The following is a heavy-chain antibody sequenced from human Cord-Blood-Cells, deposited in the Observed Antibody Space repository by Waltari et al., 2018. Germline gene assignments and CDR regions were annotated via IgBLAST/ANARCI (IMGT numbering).Heavy chain of an antibody. V-gene: IGHV1-24*01. D-gene: IGHD2-2*01. CDR2: CGPDDGET. J-gene: IGHJ4*02. Sequence: QVQLVQSGAEVKKPGASVKVSCKVSGYTLTELSMHWVRQAPGKGLEWMGGCGPDDGETIYEQKFQGRGTMTENTSTDTAYMELSSLRSEDTAVYYCATAFPRYCSSTSCYCDYWGQGTLVTVSS. CDR1: GYTLTELS. CDR3: ATAFPRYCSSTSCYCDY.